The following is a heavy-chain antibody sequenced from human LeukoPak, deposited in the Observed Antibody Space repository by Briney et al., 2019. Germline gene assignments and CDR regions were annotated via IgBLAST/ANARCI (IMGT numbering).Heavy chain of an antibody. J-gene: IGHJ4*02. Sequence: GGSLRLSCAASGFTFSSYGMHWVRQAPGKGLEWVAVISYDGSNKYYADSVKGRFTISRDNSKHTLYLQMNGLRAEDTAVYYCAKDRSSAWGIVDYWGQGTLVTVSS. CDR2: ISYDGSNK. D-gene: IGHD2-2*01. V-gene: IGHV3-30*18. CDR3: AKDRSSAWGIVDY. CDR1: GFTFSSYG.